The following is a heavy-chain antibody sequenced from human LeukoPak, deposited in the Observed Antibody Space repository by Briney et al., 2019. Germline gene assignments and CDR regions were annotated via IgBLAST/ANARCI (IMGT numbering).Heavy chain of an antibody. CDR3: AKDTTATGTGSFDY. V-gene: IGHV3-9*01. CDR1: GIIFDDYA. Sequence: GGSLRLSCAASGIIFDDYAMHWVRQVPGKGLQWVSGINWNSSYIGLADFVKGRVTISRDNAKNSLYLNMNSLRAEDTALYYCAKDTTATGTGSFDYWGQGTLVTVSS. CDR2: INWNSSYI. D-gene: IGHD6-13*01. J-gene: IGHJ4*02.